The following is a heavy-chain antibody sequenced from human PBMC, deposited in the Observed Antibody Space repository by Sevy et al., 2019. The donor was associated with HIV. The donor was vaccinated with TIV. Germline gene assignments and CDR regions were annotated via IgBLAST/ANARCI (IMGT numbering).Heavy chain of an antibody. D-gene: IGHD1-26*01. CDR3: AKESIVGATSSPDGMDV. J-gene: IGHJ6*02. CDR1: GFTFSSYG. CDR2: ISYDGSNK. V-gene: IGHV3-30*18. Sequence: GGSLRLSCAASGFTFSSYGMHWVRQAPGKGLEWVAVISYDGSNKYYADSVKVRFTISRDNSKNTQYLQMNSLRAEDTAVYYCAKESIVGATSSPDGMDVWGQGTTVTVSS.